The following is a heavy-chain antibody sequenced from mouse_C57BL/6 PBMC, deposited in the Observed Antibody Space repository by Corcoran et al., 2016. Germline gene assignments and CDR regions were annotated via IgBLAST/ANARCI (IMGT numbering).Heavy chain of an antibody. Sequence: EVQLQQSGPELVKPGASVKIPCKASGYTFTDYNMDWVKQSHGKSLEWIGDINPNNGGTIYNQKFKGKATLTVDKSSSTAYMELRSLTSEDTAVYYCASSSYDGYWYFDVWGTGTTVTVSS. D-gene: IGHD2-12*01. V-gene: IGHV1-18*01. CDR3: ASSSYDGYWYFDV. CDR1: GYTFTDYN. CDR2: INPNNGGT. J-gene: IGHJ1*03.